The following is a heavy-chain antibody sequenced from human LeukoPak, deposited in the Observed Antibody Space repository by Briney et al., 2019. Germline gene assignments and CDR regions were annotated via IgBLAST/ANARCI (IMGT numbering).Heavy chain of an antibody. Sequence: GGSLRLSCAASGFTVSSNYMSWVRQAPGKGLEWVSVIYSGGSTYYADSVKGRFTISRDNLKNTLYLQMTSLRAEDTAVYYCARSSGLYYFDYWGQGTLVTVSS. J-gene: IGHJ4*02. D-gene: IGHD3-3*01. CDR2: IYSGGST. CDR3: ARSSGLYYFDY. V-gene: IGHV3-53*01. CDR1: GFTVSSNY.